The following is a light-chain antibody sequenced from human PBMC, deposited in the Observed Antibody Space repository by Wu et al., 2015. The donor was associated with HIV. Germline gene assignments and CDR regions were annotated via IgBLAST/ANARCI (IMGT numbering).Light chain of an antibody. V-gene: IGKV3-20*01. CDR3: QQYGSSPIT. CDR2: GAS. J-gene: IGKJ5*01. Sequence: EIVLTQSPATLSLSPGERATLSCRASQSVSSSYLAWYQLKPGQAPRLLLFGASSRATGIPDRFSGGGSGTDFTLTISRLEPEDFAVYYCQQYGSSPITFGQGTRLEIK. CDR1: QSVSSSY.